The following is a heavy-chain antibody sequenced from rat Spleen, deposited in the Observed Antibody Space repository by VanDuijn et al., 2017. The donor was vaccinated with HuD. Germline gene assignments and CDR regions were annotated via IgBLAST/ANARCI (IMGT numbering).Heavy chain of an antibody. V-gene: IGHV5-29*01. D-gene: IGHD5-1*01. CDR1: GFTFSNYG. J-gene: IGHJ3*01. CDR3: TSRWDGFAY. Sequence: EVQLVESGGGLVQPGRSLKLSCAASGFTFSNYGMAWVRQAPTKGLEWVATISYDVSNTYYRDSVKGRFTISRDNAKNTLYLQMDSLRSEDTATYYCTSRWDGFAYWGQGTLVTVSS. CDR2: ISYDVSNT.